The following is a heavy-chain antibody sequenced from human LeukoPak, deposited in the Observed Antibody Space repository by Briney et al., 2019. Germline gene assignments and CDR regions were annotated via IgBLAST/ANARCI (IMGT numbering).Heavy chain of an antibody. CDR2: ISSGSTYM. D-gene: IGHD2-21*02. Sequence: GGSLRLSCEASAFTLSSYNMNWVRQAPGKGLEWISSISSGSTYMNYADSVKGRFTISRDNAKNSLYLEMNSLRGEDTAVYYCARAQAYCGGDCYSAYDYWGQGTLVTVSS. J-gene: IGHJ4*02. CDR3: ARAQAYCGGDCYSAYDY. CDR1: AFTLSSYN. V-gene: IGHV3-21*01.